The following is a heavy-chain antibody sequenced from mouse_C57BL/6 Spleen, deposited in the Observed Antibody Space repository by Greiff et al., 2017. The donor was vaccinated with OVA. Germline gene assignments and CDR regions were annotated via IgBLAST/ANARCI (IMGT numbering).Heavy chain of an antibody. CDR3: TREGNPDYFDY. CDR2: IDPETGGT. Sequence: QVQLQQSGAELVRPGASVTLSCKASGYTFTDYEMHWVKQTPVHGLEWIGAIDPETGGTAYNQKFKGKAILTADKSSSTAYMELRSLTSEDSAVYYCTREGNPDYFDYWGQGTTLTVSA. D-gene: IGHD2-1*01. J-gene: IGHJ2*01. CDR1: GYTFTDYE. V-gene: IGHV1-15*01.